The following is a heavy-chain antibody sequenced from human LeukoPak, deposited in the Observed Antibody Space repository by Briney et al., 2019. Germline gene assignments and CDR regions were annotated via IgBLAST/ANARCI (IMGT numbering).Heavy chain of an antibody. CDR2: IRYDGSNK. CDR3: AKLPGIYCSSTSCYK. V-gene: IGHV3-30*02. CDR1: GFTFSSHW. D-gene: IGHD2-2*02. Sequence: GGSLRLSCAASGFTFSSHWMSWVRQAPGKGLEWVAFIRYDGSNKYYADSVKGRFTISRDNSKNTLYLQMNSLRAEDTAVYYCAKLPGIYCSSTSCYKWGQGTLVTVSS. J-gene: IGHJ4*02.